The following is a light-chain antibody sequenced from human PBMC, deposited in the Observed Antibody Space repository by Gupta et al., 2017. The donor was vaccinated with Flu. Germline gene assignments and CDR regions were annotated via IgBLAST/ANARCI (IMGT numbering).Light chain of an antibody. J-gene: IGLJ1*01. Sequence: QSAPTQPRSVSGSPGQSVTISCTGTSTDVGVSNRVSWYQQPPGKAPKLILYDVTGRPAGVPDRFSGSKSGNTAALTISGRQEDEEADYYCSSHAGRGTWVFGTGTTVTGL. V-gene: IGLV2-11*01. CDR1: STDVGVSNR. CDR3: SSHAGRGTWV. CDR2: DVT.